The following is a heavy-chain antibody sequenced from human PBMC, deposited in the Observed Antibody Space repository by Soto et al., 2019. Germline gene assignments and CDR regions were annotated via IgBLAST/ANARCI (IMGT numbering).Heavy chain of an antibody. V-gene: IGHV1-2*04. CDR2: INPNSCGT. J-gene: IGHJ4*02. D-gene: IGHD3-3*01. CDR3: AKGAPIRFREWFLVYY. CDR1: GYTFTGYY. Sequence: ASVKVSCKASGYTFTGYYMHWVRQAPGQGLEWMGWINPNSCGTNYAQKFQGCVTMTEDTSISTAYMELIRLRSDDTAVYYCAKGAPIRFREWFLVYYWGQGTLITVSS.